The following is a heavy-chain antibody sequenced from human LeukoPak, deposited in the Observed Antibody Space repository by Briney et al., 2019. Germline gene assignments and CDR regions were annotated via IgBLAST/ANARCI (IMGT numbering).Heavy chain of an antibody. V-gene: IGHV3-21*01. D-gene: IGHD4-17*01. CDR2: ISSSSSSYI. CDR3: ARDRWGPVTTSDY. Sequence: PGGSLRLSCAASGFTFSSYSMNWVRQAPGRGLEWVSSISSSSSSYIYYADSVKGRFTISRDNAKNSLYLQMNSLRAEDTAVYYCARDRWGPVTTSDYWGQGTLVTVSS. J-gene: IGHJ4*02. CDR1: GFTFSSYS.